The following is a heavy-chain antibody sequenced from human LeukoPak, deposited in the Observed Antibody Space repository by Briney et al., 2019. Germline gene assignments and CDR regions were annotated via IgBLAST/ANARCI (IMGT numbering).Heavy chain of an antibody. CDR3: ARNSGSYFEFDY. Sequence: ASVNVSCTASGYTFTSYGISWVRQAPGQGLEWMGWISAYNGNTNYAQKLQGRVTMTTDTSTSTAYMELRSLRSDDTAVYYCARNSGSYFEFDYWGQGTLVTVSS. V-gene: IGHV1-18*01. J-gene: IGHJ4*02. CDR1: GYTFTSYG. CDR2: ISAYNGNT. D-gene: IGHD1-26*01.